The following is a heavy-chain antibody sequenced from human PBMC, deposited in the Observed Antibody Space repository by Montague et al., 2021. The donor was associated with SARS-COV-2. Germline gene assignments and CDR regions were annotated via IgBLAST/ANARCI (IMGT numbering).Heavy chain of an antibody. CDR3: WMGGGNGVFDL. CDR1: GGSFSGYY. V-gene: IGHV4-34*01. J-gene: IGHJ3*01. CDR2: INHSGST. Sequence: SETLSLTCAVYGGSFSGYYWSWIRQPPGKGLEWIGEINHSGSTSXNPSLKSRATISVDTSKNQFSLKLSSVTATDTAVYYCWMGGGNGVFDLWGQGTMVTVSS. D-gene: IGHD2-8*01.